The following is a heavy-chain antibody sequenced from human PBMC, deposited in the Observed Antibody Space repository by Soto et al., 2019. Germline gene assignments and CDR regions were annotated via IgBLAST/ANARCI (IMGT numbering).Heavy chain of an antibody. CDR1: GFTFSSYA. J-gene: IGHJ6*02. D-gene: IGHD1-1*01. V-gene: IGHV3-30-3*01. Sequence: QVQLVESGGGVVQPGRSLRLSCAASGFTFSSYAMHWVRQAPGKGLEWVAVISYDGSNKYDADTVKGRITISRDNSKNTLNLQMNSLRAEDTAVYYCARDRTYYYYGMDVWGQGTTVTVSS. CDR2: ISYDGSNK. CDR3: ARDRTYYYYGMDV.